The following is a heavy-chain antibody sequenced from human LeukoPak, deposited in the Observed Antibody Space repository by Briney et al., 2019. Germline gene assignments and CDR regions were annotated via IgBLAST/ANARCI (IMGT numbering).Heavy chain of an antibody. CDR2: IYYSGST. D-gene: IGHD2-15*01. J-gene: IGHJ5*02. CDR1: GGSINSRSRY. CDR3: ASLREGGVAHWFDP. Sequence: PSETLSLTCIVSGGSINSRSRYWGWIRQPPGKGLEWIGNIYYSGSTYYNPSLKSRVTISIDTSKNQFSLKLSSVTATDTAVYYCASLREGGVAHWFDPWGQGTLVTVSS. V-gene: IGHV4-39*01.